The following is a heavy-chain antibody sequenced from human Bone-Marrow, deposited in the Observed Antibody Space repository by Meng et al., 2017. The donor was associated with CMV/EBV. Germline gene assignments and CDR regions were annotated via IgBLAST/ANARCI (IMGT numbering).Heavy chain of an antibody. Sequence: ASVKVSCKASGYTFTSYDINWVRQATGQGLEWMGWMNPNSGNTGYAQKFQGRVTMTRNTSISTAYMELSRLRSDDTAVYYCSRDNNWGHDYWGQGELVTGAS. CDR3: SRDNNWGHDY. CDR2: MNPNSGNT. CDR1: GYTFTSYD. J-gene: IGHJ4*02. D-gene: IGHD7-27*01. V-gene: IGHV1-8*01.